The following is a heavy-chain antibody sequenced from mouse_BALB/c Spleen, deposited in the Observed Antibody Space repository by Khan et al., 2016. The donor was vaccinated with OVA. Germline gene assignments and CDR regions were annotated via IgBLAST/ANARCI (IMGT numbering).Heavy chain of an antibody. CDR3: TRAYYRYGGDYAIDY. D-gene: IGHD2-14*01. CDR1: GFSLSRYN. V-gene: IGHV2-6-4*01. Sequence: QVQLVESGPGLVAPSQSLSITCTVSGFSLSRYNVHWVRQPPGKGLEWLGMIRAGGGTDYTSAFKYRLRISKDDSKRQVFIKMNSLQTDDTAMYYCTRAYYRYGGDYAIDYWGQGTSVTVSA. CDR2: IRAGGGT. J-gene: IGHJ4*01.